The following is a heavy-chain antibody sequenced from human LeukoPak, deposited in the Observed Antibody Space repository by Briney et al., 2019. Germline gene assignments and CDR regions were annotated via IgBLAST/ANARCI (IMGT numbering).Heavy chain of an antibody. CDR2: ISYDGSNK. V-gene: IGHV3-33*05. CDR1: GLTFSNYG. D-gene: IGHD6-13*01. J-gene: IGHJ6*02. Sequence: GGSLRLSCAASGLTFSNYGMHWVRQAPGKGLEWVAMISYDGSNKDYVDSVKGRFTISRNNSKHTPSLQMNSLRDEDTAVYYFAKDYSSRYYYGMDVWGQGTTVTVSS. CDR3: AKDYSSRYYYGMDV.